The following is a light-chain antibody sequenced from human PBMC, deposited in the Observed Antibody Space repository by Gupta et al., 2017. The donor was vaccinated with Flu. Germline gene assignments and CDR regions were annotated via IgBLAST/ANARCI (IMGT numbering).Light chain of an antibody. J-gene: IGKJ1*01. CDR2: AAS. CDR3: QQYNYWPWT. CDR1: QSISIN. Sequence: EIVMTQSPATLSVSPGERATLSCRASQSISINLAWYQQKPGQAPRLLIHAASTRAPGFPARFSGSGSGTEFTLTISSLQSEDFAVYYCQQYNYWPWTFGQGAKVEIK. V-gene: IGKV3-15*01.